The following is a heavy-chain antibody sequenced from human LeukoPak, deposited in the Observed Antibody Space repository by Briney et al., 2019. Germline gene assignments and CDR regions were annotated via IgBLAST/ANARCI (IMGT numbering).Heavy chain of an antibody. D-gene: IGHD5-18*01. CDR2: VSSTCTYI. V-gene: IGHV3-21*01. Sequence: GGSLRLSCAASGFTFSSYTMNWVRQSPGKGREWVSSVSSTCTYIYYADSLKGRFTISRDNAKNSLYLQMNSLRAEEPAVYYCARDTARGPLVSMYVWGKGTTVTVSS. CDR1: GFTFSSYT. J-gene: IGHJ6*03. CDR3: ARDTARGPLVSMYV.